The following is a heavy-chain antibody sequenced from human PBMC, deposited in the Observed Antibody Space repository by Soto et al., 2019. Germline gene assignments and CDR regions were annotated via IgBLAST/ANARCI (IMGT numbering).Heavy chain of an antibody. V-gene: IGHV3-66*01. CDR2: VYSGGST. Sequence: SGGSLRLSCAASGFTVSSNYMSWVRQAPGKGLEWVSVVYSGGSTYYADSVKGRFTISRDNSKNTLYLQMNSLRAEDTAVYYCARVVYRSDWPDRGYWDQGTLVTASS. J-gene: IGHJ4*02. CDR1: GFTVSSNY. D-gene: IGHD6-19*01. CDR3: ARVVYRSDWPDRGY.